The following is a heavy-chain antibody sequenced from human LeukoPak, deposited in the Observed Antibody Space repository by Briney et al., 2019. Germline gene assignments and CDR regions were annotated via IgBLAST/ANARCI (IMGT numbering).Heavy chain of an antibody. V-gene: IGHV3-11*01. D-gene: IGHD4-17*01. J-gene: IGHJ4*02. CDR3: AGPYEYGDFSY. Sequence: GGSLRLSCAASGFTFSDYYMSWIRQAPGKGLEWVSYISSRGSTIYYADSVKGRFTISRDNAKNSLYLQMNSLRAEDTAVYYCAGPYEYGDFSYWGQGSLVSVSS. CDR2: ISSRGSTI. CDR1: GFTFSDYY.